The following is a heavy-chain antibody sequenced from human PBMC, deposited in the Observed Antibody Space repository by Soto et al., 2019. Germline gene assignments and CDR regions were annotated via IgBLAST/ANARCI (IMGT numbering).Heavy chain of an antibody. J-gene: IGHJ3*02. CDR1: GYTFTGYD. V-gene: IGHV1-8*01. CDR2: MNPNSGNT. CDR3: ARDLSYCSGGSCYSENDAFDI. Sequence: ASVKVSCKASGYTFTGYDINWVRQATGQGLEWMGWMNPNSGNTGYAQKFQGRVTMTRNTSISTAYMELSSLRSEDTAVYYCARDLSYCSGGSCYSENDAFDIWGQGTMVTVSS. D-gene: IGHD2-15*01.